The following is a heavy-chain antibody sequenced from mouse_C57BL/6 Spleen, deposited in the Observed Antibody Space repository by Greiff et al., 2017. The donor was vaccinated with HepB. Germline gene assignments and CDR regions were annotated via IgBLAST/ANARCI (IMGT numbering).Heavy chain of an antibody. J-gene: IGHJ3*01. CDR3: ARKYYGSGGWFAY. Sequence: QVQLQQPGAELVKPGASVKLSCKASGYTFTSYWMQWVKQRPGQGLEWIGEIDPSDSYTNYNQKFKGKATLTLDTSSSTAYMQLSSLASDDSAVYYCARKYYGSGGWFAYWGQGTLVTVSA. V-gene: IGHV1-50*01. CDR1: GYTFTSYW. CDR2: IDPSDSYT. D-gene: IGHD1-1*01.